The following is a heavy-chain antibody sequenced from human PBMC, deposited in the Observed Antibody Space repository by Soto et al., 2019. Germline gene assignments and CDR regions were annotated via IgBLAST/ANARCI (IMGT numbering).Heavy chain of an antibody. D-gene: IGHD2-2*01. CDR2: SYHSGST. J-gene: IGHJ5*02. Sequence: SETLSLLCPVSGGSICPSHWWSLVRPPPSKGLGWIGNSYHSGSTNYNPTLKGRVTISVDKSKNQFSLKLSSVTAADTAVYYCARADYCSSTSCYLLGIPAAWFGPWGQGTLVTVSS. CDR3: ARADYCSSTSCYLLGIPAAWFGP. CDR1: GGSICPSHW. V-gene: IGHV4-4*02.